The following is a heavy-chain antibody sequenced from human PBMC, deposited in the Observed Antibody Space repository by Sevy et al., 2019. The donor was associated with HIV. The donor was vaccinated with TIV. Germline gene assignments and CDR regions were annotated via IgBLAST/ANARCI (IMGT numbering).Heavy chain of an antibody. V-gene: IGHV3-73*01. CDR3: TRVTTQNWFDP. Sequence: GGSLRLSCAASGFTFSGSAMHWVRQASGKGLEWVGRIRSKANSYATAYAASVKGRFTISRDDSKNMAYLQMNSLKTEDTAVYYCTRVTTQNWFDPWGQGTLVTVSS. J-gene: IGHJ5*02. CDR2: IRSKANSYAT. D-gene: IGHD4-17*01. CDR1: GFTFSGSA.